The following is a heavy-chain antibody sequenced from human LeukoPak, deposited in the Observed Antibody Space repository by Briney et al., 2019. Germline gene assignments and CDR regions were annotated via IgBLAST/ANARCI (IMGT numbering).Heavy chain of an antibody. CDR3: AKGSSWYALRDAFDI. CDR1: GFTFSSYS. CDR2: ISGSGGST. D-gene: IGHD6-13*01. Sequence: GGSLRLSCAASGFTFSSYSMSWVRQPPGKGLEWVSAISGSGGSTYYADSVKGRFTISRDNSKNTLYLQMNSLRAEDTAVYYCAKGSSWYALRDAFDIWGQGTMVTVSS. J-gene: IGHJ3*02. V-gene: IGHV3-23*01.